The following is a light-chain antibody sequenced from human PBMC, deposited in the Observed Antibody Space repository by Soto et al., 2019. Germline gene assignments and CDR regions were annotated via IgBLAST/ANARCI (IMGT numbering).Light chain of an antibody. Sequence: EIVLTQSPGTLSFSPGERATLSCRASQSVSKTYLAWYQQKPGQAPRLLMFCVYTRATAIPDRFSGSGSGTDFTLTISGLATGDFAVYYCQQYGTLPWTFGQGTKVEIK. CDR1: QSVSKTY. J-gene: IGKJ1*01. CDR2: CVY. CDR3: QQYGTLPWT. V-gene: IGKV3-20*01.